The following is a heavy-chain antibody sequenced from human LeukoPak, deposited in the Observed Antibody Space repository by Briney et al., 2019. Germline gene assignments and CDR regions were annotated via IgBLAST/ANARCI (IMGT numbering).Heavy chain of an antibody. J-gene: IGHJ4*02. Sequence: PSETLSLTCLVSGGSISDSYWSWIRQPPGKGLEWIGYISYSGSTNYNPSLKSRVTISVDTSKNQFSLKLSSVTAADTAVYYCARGNYYDSSGYSFDYWGQGTLVTVSS. CDR1: GGSISDSY. CDR3: ARGNYYDSSGYSFDY. CDR2: ISYSGST. V-gene: IGHV4-59*01. D-gene: IGHD3-22*01.